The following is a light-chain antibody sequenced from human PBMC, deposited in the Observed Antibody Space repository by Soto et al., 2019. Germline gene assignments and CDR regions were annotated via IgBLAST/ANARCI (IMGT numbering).Light chain of an antibody. V-gene: IGKV3-20*01. CDR1: QSFSSSY. CDR2: GVS. CDR3: QQYGSSTGFT. J-gene: IGKJ3*01. Sequence: EIVLTQSPGTLSLSPGERATLSCRASQSFSSSYLAWYQQKPGQAPRLLIYGVSNRATGTPDRFSGSGSGTDFTLTISRLEPVDFAVYYCQQYGSSTGFTFGPGTKVEIK.